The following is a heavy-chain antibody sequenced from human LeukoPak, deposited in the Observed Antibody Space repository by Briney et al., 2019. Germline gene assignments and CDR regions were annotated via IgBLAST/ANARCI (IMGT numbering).Heavy chain of an antibody. J-gene: IGHJ6*02. V-gene: IGHV3-66*02. Sequence: GGSLRLSCAASGFAVSSNYMSWVRQAPGKGLEWVSVIYSGGSTYYADSVKGRFTISRDNSKNTLYLQMNSLRAEDTAVYYCARARTSAMVNIYYYGMDVWGQGTTVTVSS. CDR2: IYSGGST. CDR3: ARARTSAMVNIYYYGMDV. CDR1: GFAVSSNY. D-gene: IGHD5-18*01.